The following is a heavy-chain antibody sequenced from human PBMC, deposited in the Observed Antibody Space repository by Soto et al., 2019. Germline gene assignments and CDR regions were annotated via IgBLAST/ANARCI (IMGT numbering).Heavy chain of an antibody. CDR1: GYTFTSYA. J-gene: IGHJ6*02. D-gene: IGHD3-3*01. V-gene: IGHV1-3*01. Sequence: ASVKVSCKASGYTFTSYAMHWVRQAPGQRLEWMGWINAGNGNTKYSQKFQGRVTITRDTSASTAYMELSSLRSEDTAVYYCASGGGNYDFWSGYITYYYGMDVWGQGTKVTVSS. CDR2: INAGNGNT. CDR3: ASGGGNYDFWSGYITYYYGMDV.